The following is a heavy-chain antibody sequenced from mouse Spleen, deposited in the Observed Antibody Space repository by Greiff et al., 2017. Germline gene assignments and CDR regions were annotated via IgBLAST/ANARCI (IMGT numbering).Heavy chain of an antibody. J-gene: IGHJ2*01. CDR1: GYTFTSYG. Sequence: QVQLKESGAELARPGASVKLSCKASGYTFTSYGISWVKQRTGQGLEWIGEIYPRSGNTYYNEKFKGKATLTADKSSSTAYMELRSLTSEDSAVYFCARRIYYGDYEGYFDYWGQGTTLTVSS. CDR2: IYPRSGNT. CDR3: ARRIYYGDYEGYFDY. D-gene: IGHD2-13*01. V-gene: IGHV1-81*01.